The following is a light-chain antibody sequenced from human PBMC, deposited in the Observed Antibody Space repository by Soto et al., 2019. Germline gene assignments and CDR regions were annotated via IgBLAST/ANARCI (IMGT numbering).Light chain of an antibody. CDR1: QSVSSSF. CDR2: GAS. CDR3: QHYGSSTYT. Sequence: EIVLTQSPGTLSFSPGERAALSCRASQSVSSSFLAWYQQKPGQAPSLLIYGASSTTTGIPDRFTGSGSGNDFTLTIRRLEPEDLAVYYFQHYGSSTYTFGQGTTLQIK. J-gene: IGKJ2*01. V-gene: IGKV3-20*01.